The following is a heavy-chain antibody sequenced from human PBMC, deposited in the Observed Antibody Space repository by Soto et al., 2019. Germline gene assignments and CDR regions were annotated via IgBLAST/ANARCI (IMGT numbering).Heavy chain of an antibody. D-gene: IGHD6-13*01. CDR3: ARELAATKGWFDP. Sequence: GGSLRLSCAASGFTFSSHWMSWVRQAPGKGLEWVANIKQDGSEKYYVDSVKGRFTISRDNAKNSLYLQMNSLRAEDTAVYYCARELAATKGWFDPWGQGTLVTVSS. V-gene: IGHV3-7*03. J-gene: IGHJ5*02. CDR1: GFTFSSHW. CDR2: IKQDGSEK.